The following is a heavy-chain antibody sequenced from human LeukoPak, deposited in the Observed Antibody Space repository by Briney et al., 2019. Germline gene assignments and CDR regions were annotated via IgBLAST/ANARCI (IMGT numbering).Heavy chain of an antibody. D-gene: IGHD1-26*01. J-gene: IGHJ4*02. CDR2: IYYSGST. Sequence: PSETLSLTCTVSGGSISSSSYYWGWIRQPPGKGLEWIGSIYYSGSTYYNPSLRRRVTISVDTSKDQFSLKLSSVTAADTAVYYCARLSGSYYSQLGYWGQGTLVTVSS. V-gene: IGHV4-39*01. CDR1: GGSISSSSYY. CDR3: ARLSGSYYSQLGY.